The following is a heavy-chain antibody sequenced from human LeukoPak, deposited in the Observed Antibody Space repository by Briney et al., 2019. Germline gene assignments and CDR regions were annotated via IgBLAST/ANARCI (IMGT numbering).Heavy chain of an antibody. CDR2: IYYSGST. Sequence: PSETLSLTCTVSGGSISSYYWSWIRQPPGKGLEWIGYIYYSGSTNYNPSLKSRVTISVDTSKNQFSLKLSSVTAADTAVYYCARGSDRGYYYYGMDVWGKGTTVTVSS. V-gene: IGHV4-59*01. D-gene: IGHD3-16*01. J-gene: IGHJ6*04. CDR3: ARGSDRGYYYYGMDV. CDR1: GGSISSYY.